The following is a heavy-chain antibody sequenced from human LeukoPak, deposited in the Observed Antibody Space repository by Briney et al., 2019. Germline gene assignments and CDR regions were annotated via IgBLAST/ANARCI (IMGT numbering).Heavy chain of an antibody. V-gene: IGHV4-4*09. J-gene: IGHJ4*02. CDR3: ARHRTNSAYDPFDY. CDR2: IYSSGSP. Sequence: PETLSLTCTVSAGSICTYYWSWIRQPPGKGLEWIGNIYSSGSPNYNPSLNSRVTISVDTSKNQFSLKLRSVTAADTAVYYCARHRTNSAYDPFDYWGQGTLVTVSS. CDR1: AGSICTYY. D-gene: IGHD5-12*01.